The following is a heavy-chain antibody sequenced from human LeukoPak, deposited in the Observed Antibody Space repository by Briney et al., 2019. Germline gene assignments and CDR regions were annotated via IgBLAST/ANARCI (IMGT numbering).Heavy chain of an antibody. Sequence: GGSLRLSCAASGFTTHAMNWVRQAPGKGLEWVSAISGSGGSTYYADSVKGRFTISRDNSKNTLYLQMNSLRAEDTAVYYCAKGGYTGYDFYWFFDLWGRGTLVTVSS. D-gene: IGHD5-12*01. CDR2: ISGSGGST. J-gene: IGHJ2*01. CDR1: GFTTHA. V-gene: IGHV3-23*01. CDR3: AKGGYTGYDFYWFFDL.